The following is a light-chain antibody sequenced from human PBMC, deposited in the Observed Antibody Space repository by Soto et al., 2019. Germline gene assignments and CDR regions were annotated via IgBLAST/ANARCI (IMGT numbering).Light chain of an antibody. Sequence: QAVVTQPASVSGSPGQSITISCTGTSSDVGGYNYVSWYQQHPGKDPKLMMYEVSTRPSGVSNRFSGFKSGNTASLTIAGLQAEDEADDYCTSYTSRSTRYVFGIGTKLTVL. J-gene: IGLJ1*01. CDR2: EVS. V-gene: IGLV2-14*01. CDR3: TSYTSRSTRYV. CDR1: SSDVGGYNY.